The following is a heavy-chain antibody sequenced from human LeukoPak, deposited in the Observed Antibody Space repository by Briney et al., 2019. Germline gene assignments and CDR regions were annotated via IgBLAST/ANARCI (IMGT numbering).Heavy chain of an antibody. CDR1: GFTMSHYG. CDR3: AKHFCTGLDCSLFDS. D-gene: IGHD3/OR15-3a*01. Sequence: GGSLRLSCAASGFTMSHYGVSWVRQCPGKGLEWISGIRSAVETTHYADSVKGRFIISRDNSKNALSLQLNSLRPEDTALYYCAKHFCTGLDCSLFDSWGQGTLVTVSS. V-gene: IGHV3-23*01. J-gene: IGHJ4*02. CDR2: IRSAVETT.